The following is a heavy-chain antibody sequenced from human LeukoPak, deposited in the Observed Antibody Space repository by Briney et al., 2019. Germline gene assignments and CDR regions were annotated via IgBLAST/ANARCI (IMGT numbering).Heavy chain of an antibody. CDR1: GFTFSSYG. Sequence: GGSLRLSCAASGFTFSSYGMHWVRQAPGRGLEGVAVISYDGSNKYYADSVKGRFTISRDNSKNTLYLQMNSLRAEDTAVYYCAMAQLRYFDWLGEYWGQGTLVTVSS. D-gene: IGHD3-9*01. CDR2: ISYDGSNK. CDR3: AMAQLRYFDWLGEY. V-gene: IGHV3-30*03. J-gene: IGHJ4*02.